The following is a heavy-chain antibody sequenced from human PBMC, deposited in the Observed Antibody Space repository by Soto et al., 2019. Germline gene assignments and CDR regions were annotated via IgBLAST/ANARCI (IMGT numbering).Heavy chain of an antibody. CDR1: GFTFSSYG. D-gene: IGHD4-17*01. CDR2: ISYDGSNK. V-gene: IGHV3-30*03. J-gene: IGHJ4*02. CDR3: ARGPHYGDYVFGY. Sequence: GGSLRLSCAASGFTFSSYGMHWVRQAPGKGLEWVAVISYDGSNKYYADSVKGRFTISRDNSKNTLYLQMNSLRAEDTAVYYCARGPHYGDYVFGYWGQGTLVTVSS.